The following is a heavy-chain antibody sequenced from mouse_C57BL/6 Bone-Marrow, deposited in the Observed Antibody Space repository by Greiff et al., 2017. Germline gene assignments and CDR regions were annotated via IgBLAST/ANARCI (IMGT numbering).Heavy chain of an antibody. V-gene: IGHV14-4*01. CDR2: IDPENGDT. J-gene: IGHJ3*01. Sequence: VQLQQSGAELVRPGASAKLSCTASGFNIKDDYMHWVKQRPEQGLEWIGWIDPENGDTEYASKFQGKATITADTSSNTAYLQLSSLTSEDTAVYYCTTYYGNSAWFAYWGQGTLVTVSA. D-gene: IGHD2-1*01. CDR3: TTYYGNSAWFAY. CDR1: GFNIKDDY.